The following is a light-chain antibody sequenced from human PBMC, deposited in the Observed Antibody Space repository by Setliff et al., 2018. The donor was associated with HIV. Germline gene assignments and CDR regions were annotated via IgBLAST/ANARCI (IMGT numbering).Light chain of an antibody. CDR2: DVS. Sequence: QSALTQPRSVSGSPGQSVTLPCTGSSSDVGDYNYVSWYQQYPGQAPKLIIYDVSKRPSGVPDRFAGYKYGDTASLTISGLQSEDEADYYCCSYAGTYTYIFGSGTKVTVL. CDR1: SSDVGDYNY. V-gene: IGLV2-11*01. J-gene: IGLJ1*01. CDR3: CSYAGTYTYI.